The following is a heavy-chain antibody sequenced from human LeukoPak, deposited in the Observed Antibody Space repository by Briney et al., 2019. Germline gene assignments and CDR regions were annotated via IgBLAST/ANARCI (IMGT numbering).Heavy chain of an antibody. V-gene: IGHV1-2*06. D-gene: IGHD2-8*01. CDR3: ARSARHCNNGVCFTDYYIDL. CDR1: GYTFTDSY. J-gene: IGHJ6*03. Sequence: ASVKVSCKTSGYTFTDSYIHWVRQAPGQGLEWMGRINPNSGDPNYPQKFQGRVTMTRDTSISTAYTEMSSLTSDDTAVYYCARSARHCNNGVCFTDYYIDLWGKGTTVIVSS. CDR2: INPNSGDP.